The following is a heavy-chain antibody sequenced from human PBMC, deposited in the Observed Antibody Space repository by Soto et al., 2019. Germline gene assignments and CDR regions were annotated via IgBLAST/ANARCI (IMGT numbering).Heavy chain of an antibody. J-gene: IGHJ5*02. V-gene: IGHV1-69*06. CDR2: IIPIFGTA. CDR1: GGTFSSYA. D-gene: IGHD6-13*01. CDR3: ARDKNIAAAGTLYNWFDP. Sequence: SVKVSCKASGGTFSSYAISWVRQAPGQGLEWMGGIIPIFGTANYAQKFQGRVTITADKSTSTAYMELSSLRSEDTAVYYCARDKNIAAAGTLYNWFDPWGQGTLVAVPQ.